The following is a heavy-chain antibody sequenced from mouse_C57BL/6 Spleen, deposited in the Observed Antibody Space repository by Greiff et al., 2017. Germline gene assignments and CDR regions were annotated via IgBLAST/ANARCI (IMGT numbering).Heavy chain of an antibody. CDR2: ISNGGGST. CDR3: ARHGSYWYFDV. J-gene: IGHJ1*03. CDR1: GFTFSDYY. V-gene: IGHV5-12*01. Sequence: EVMLVESGGGLVQPGGSLKLSCAASGFTFSDYYMYWVRQTPEKGLEWVAYISNGGGSTYYPDTVKGRFTISRDNAKKTLYLQMSRLKSEDTARYYCARHGSYWYFDVWGTGTTVTVSS.